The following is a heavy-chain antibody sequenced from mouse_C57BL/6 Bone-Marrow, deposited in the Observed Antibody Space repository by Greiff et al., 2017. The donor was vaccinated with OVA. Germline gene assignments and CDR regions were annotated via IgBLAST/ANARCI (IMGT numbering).Heavy chain of an antibody. CDR3: ARGMITRLGFDY. J-gene: IGHJ2*01. CDR1: GFSLTSYG. V-gene: IGHV2-2*01. Sequence: VQLQQSGPGLVQPSQSLSITCTVSGFSLTSYGVHWVRQSPGKGLEWLGVIWSGGSTDYNAAFISRLSISKDNSKSQVFFKMSSLQADDPAIYYCARGMITRLGFDYWGQGTTLTVSS. D-gene: IGHD2-4*01. CDR2: IWSGGST.